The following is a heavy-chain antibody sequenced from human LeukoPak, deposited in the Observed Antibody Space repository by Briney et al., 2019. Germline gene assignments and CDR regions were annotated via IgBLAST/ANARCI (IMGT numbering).Heavy chain of an antibody. J-gene: IGHJ4*02. CDR1: GFTFSSYW. Sequence: GGFLRLSCAASGFTFSSYWMHWVRQAPGKGLVWVSRINSDGSSITYADSVKGRFTISRDNAKNTLYLQMNSLRVEDTAVYYCAREGRVSGYDFDCWGQGTLVTVSS. CDR2: INSDGSSI. CDR3: AREGRVSGYDFDC. D-gene: IGHD5-12*01. V-gene: IGHV3-74*03.